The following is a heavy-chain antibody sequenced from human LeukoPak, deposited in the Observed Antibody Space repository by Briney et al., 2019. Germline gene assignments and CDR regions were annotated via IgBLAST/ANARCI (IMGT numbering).Heavy chain of an antibody. J-gene: IGHJ6*03. Sequence: GGSLRLSCAASGFTFSSYAMHWVRQAPGKGLEWVAVISYDGGNKYYADSVKGRFTISRDNSENTLYLQMNSLRAEDTAVYYCARDRIQLLNYYYYMDVWGKGTTVTVSS. CDR2: ISYDGGNK. V-gene: IGHV3-30*04. D-gene: IGHD5-18*01. CDR3: ARDRIQLLNYYYYMDV. CDR1: GFTFSSYA.